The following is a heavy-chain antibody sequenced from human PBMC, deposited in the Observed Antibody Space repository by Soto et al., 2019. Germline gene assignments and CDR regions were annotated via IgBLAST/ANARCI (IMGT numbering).Heavy chain of an antibody. V-gene: IGHV1-18*01. J-gene: IGHJ6*02. Sequence: APVKVSCKASCYTFITYGISSARQAPGQGLEWMGWINGYNGNTNYAPKLQGRINMTTDTSTTTAYMELRSLRSDDTAVYYCARMGDVPYYYYGMDVWGQGTTVTVSS. CDR2: INGYNGNT. CDR3: ARMGDVPYYYYGMDV. CDR1: CYTFITYG. D-gene: IGHD3-16*01.